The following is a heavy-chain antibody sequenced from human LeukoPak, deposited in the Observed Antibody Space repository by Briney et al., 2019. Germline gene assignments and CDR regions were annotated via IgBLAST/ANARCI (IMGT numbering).Heavy chain of an antibody. CDR2: IYPTGST. J-gene: IGHJ2*01. Sequence: SQTLSLTCAVSGGSISSGGYYWSWSRQPAGKGLEWSGRIYPTGSTNYNPSLKSRVTMSVDASEKQLSLKLSSVTAADTAVYYCARVSILEWSFWYFDLWGRGTLVTVSS. D-gene: IGHD3-3*01. CDR3: ARVSILEWSFWYFDL. CDR1: GGSISSGGYY. V-gene: IGHV4-61*02.